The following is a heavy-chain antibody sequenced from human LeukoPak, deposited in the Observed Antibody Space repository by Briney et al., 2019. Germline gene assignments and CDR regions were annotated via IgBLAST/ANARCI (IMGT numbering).Heavy chain of an antibody. CDR3: ARDRVRGNSNPFFDY. CDR2: IKQDGSEK. J-gene: IGHJ4*02. D-gene: IGHD4-11*01. V-gene: IGHV3-7*03. CDR1: GFTFSSYW. Sequence: GSLRLSCAASGFTFSSYWMSWVRQAPGKGLEWVANIKQDGSEKYYVDSVKGRFTISRDNAKNSLYLQMNSLRAEDTAVYYCARDRVRGNSNPFFDYWGQGTLVTVSS.